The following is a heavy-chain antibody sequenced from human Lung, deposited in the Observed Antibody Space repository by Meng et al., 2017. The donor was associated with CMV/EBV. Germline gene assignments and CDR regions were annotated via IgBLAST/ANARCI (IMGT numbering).Heavy chain of an antibody. V-gene: IGHV3-74*01. CDR2: TNRDGSST. CDR1: AFTFNSHW. CDR3: ARGVGESLGWEMGY. Sequence: LVQSGGASVLPWESLRLSCAASAFTFNSHWINWVRQAPGTGLVWVSRTNRDGSSTSYADSVKGRFTISRDNAKCTLYLQMNSLRAEDTAVYYCARGVGESLGWEMGYWGQGTLVTVSS. D-gene: IGHD1-26*01. J-gene: IGHJ4*02.